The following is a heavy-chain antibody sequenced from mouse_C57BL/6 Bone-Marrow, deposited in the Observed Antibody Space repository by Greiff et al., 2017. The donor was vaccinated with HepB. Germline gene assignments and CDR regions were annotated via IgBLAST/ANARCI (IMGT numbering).Heavy chain of an antibody. CDR3: ARFSGSSPGFAY. J-gene: IGHJ3*01. V-gene: IGHV1-82*01. Sequence: QVQLQQSGPELVKPGASVKISCKASGYAFSSSWMNWVKQRPGTGLEWIGRIYPGDGDTNYNGKFTGKATLTADKSSSTASMQLSSLTSEDSAVYFCARFSGSSPGFAYWGQGTLVTVSA. CDR2: IYPGDGDT. CDR1: GYAFSSSW. D-gene: IGHD1-1*01.